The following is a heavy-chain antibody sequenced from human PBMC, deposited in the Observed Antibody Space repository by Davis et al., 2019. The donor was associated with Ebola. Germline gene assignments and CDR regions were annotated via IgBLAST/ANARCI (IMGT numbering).Heavy chain of an antibody. CDR2: ISWNGGST. CDR1: GFTFEDYA. D-gene: IGHD6-6*01. J-gene: IGHJ4*02. Sequence: SLKISCAASGFTFEDYAMHWVRQVPGKGLEWVSGISWNGGSTAYVDSVKGRFTISRDNAKNSLYLQMNSLRAEDTALYFCVKSSPYTSSSNHFDYWGQGTLVTVSS. CDR3: VKSSPYTSSSNHFDY. V-gene: IGHV3-9*01.